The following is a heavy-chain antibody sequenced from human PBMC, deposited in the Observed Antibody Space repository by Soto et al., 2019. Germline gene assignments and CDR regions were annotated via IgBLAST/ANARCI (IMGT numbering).Heavy chain of an antibody. CDR1: GGSLSPYY. J-gene: IGHJ4*02. CDR3: ARDRRGSSWPRVDY. CDR2: IYYTGTT. D-gene: IGHD6-13*01. V-gene: IGHV4-59*01. Sequence: QVQLQESGPGLVKPSETLSLTCIVSGGSLSPYYWCWIRQSPGKGLEWVGSIYYTGTTDYNPSLKSRVTISIATSANKVSLEITSVTAADTAVYYCARDRRGSSWPRVDYWGQGKLVTVSS.